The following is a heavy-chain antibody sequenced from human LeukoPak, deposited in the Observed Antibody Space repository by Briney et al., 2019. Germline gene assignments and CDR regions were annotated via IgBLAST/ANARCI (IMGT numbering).Heavy chain of an antibody. CDR2: INTNTGNP. CDR3: ARAYGHMVRGVMYYYYYMDV. J-gene: IGHJ6*03. V-gene: IGHV7-4-1*02. Sequence: ASVKVSCKASGYTFTSYAMNWVRQAPGQGLEWMGWINTNTGNPTYAQGFTGRSVFSLDTSVSTAYLQISSLKAEDTAVYYCARAYGHMVRGVMYYYYYMDVWGKGTTVTVSS. CDR1: GYTFTSYA. D-gene: IGHD3-10*01.